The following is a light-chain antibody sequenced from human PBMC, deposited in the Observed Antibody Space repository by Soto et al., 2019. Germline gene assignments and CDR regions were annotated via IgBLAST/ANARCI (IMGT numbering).Light chain of an antibody. Sequence: DIQMTQSPSSLSASVGERVTITCRASQSITIYLNWYQQKPGEAPNLLIFGASTLQSGVPSRFSGSGSGTDFTLIISSLQPEDFATYYCQQSYSTLWTFGQGTKVEIK. J-gene: IGKJ1*01. V-gene: IGKV1-39*01. CDR1: QSITIY. CDR3: QQSYSTLWT. CDR2: GAS.